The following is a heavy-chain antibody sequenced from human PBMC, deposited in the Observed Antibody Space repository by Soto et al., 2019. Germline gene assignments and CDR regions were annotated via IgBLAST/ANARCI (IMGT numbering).Heavy chain of an antibody. CDR1: GGTFSSYA. CDR3: ARGIGGWFGVAYYYGMDV. D-gene: IGHD3-10*01. J-gene: IGHJ6*02. CDR2: MNPINGNT. Sequence: ASVKLSCKASGGTFSSYASSWVRQAPGQGLEWMGWMNPINGNTNYAQKLQGRVTITTDTSTSTAYMDLRSLRSDDTAVYYCARGIGGWFGVAYYYGMDVWGQGTTVTVSS. V-gene: IGHV1-18*01.